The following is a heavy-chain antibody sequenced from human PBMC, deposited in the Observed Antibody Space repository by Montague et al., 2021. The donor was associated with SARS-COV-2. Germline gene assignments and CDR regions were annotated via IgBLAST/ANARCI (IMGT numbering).Heavy chain of an antibody. CDR1: GGSFSDYY. CDR3: WMGGGNGVFDL. J-gene: IGHJ3*01. V-gene: IGHV4-34*01. Sequence: SETLSLTCAVSGGSFSDYYWSWIRQPPGKGLEWIGLEWIGEIQHSRIINYNPSLKRRVTLSVDASRNQLSLKLSSVTATDTAVYYCWMGGGNGVFDLWGQGTMVTVSS. CDR2: IQHSRII. D-gene: IGHD2-8*01.